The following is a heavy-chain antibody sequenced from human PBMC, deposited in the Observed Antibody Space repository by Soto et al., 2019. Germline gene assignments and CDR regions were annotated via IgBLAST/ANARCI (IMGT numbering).Heavy chain of an antibody. CDR1: GFTFSSYG. CDR3: ARDSGYDNYFDY. D-gene: IGHD5-12*01. J-gene: IGHJ4*02. V-gene: IGHV3-33*01. Sequence: QVQLVESGGGVVQPGRSLRLSCAASGFTFSSYGMHWVRQAPGKGLEWVAVIWYDGSNKYYADSVKGRFTISRDNSKNTLYLQMNSLRAEATAVYYCARDSGYDNYFDYWGQGTLVTVSS. CDR2: IWYDGSNK.